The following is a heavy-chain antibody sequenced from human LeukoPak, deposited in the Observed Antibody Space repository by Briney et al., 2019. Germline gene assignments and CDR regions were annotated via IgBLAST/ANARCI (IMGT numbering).Heavy chain of an antibody. CDR2: ISYDGSNQ. CDR3: ARAYLYCSGGSCWNWFDP. J-gene: IGHJ5*02. V-gene: IGHV3-30*03. CDR1: GFSFSGYG. D-gene: IGHD2-15*01. Sequence: PGGSLRLSCAASGFSFSGYGMHWVRQAPGKGLEWVSVISYDGSNQDYGDSVKGRFTISRDNSKNTLYLQMTSLRAEDTAVYYCARAYLYCSGGSCWNWFDPWGQGTLVTVSS.